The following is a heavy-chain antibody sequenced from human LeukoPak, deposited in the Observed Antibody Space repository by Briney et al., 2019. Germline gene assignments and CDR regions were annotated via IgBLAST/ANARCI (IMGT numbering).Heavy chain of an antibody. CDR1: GFTFSSYS. D-gene: IGHD1-26*01. V-gene: IGHV3-48*04. J-gene: IGHJ6*03. Sequence: GGSLRLSCAASGFTFSSYSMNWVRQAPGKGLEGVSYISSSSSTIYYADSVKGRFTISRDNAKNSLYLQMNSLRAEDTAVYYCARHGGSYYNWHNYYYMDVWGKGTTVTVSS. CDR3: ARHGGSYYNWHNYYYMDV. CDR2: ISSSSSTI.